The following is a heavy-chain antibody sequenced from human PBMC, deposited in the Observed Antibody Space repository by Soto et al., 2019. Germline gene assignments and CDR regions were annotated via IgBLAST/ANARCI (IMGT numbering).Heavy chain of an antibody. V-gene: IGHV1-8*01. CDR3: AREVNFYGMDV. Sequence: ASVKVSCKASGYTLTSYDIDWVRQATGQGLEWMGWMNPNSGNTGYAQKFQGRVTMTRNTSISTAYMELSSLRAEDTAVYYCAREVNFYGMDVWGQGTTVTVSS. CDR2: MNPNSGNT. CDR1: GYTLTSYD. J-gene: IGHJ6*02.